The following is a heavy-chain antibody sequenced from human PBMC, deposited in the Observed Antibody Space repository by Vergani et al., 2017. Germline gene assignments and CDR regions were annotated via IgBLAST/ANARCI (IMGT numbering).Heavy chain of an antibody. CDR3: ASWWAFIVGATTHEYFQH. V-gene: IGHV1-69*01. CDR1: GGTFSSYA. CDR2: IIPIFGTA. D-gene: IGHD1-26*01. Sequence: QVQLVQSGAEVKKPGSSVKVSCKASGGTFSSYAISWVRQAPGQGLEWMGGIIPIFGTANYAQKFQGRVTITADESTSTAYMELSSLRSEDTAVYYCASWWAFIVGATTHEYFQHWGQGTLVTVSS. J-gene: IGHJ1*01.